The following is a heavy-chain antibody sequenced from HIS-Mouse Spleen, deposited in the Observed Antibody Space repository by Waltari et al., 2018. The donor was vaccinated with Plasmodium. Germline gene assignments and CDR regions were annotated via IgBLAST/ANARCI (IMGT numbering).Heavy chain of an antibody. CDR2: IKQDGSEK. CDR1: GFTFSSYW. J-gene: IGHJ2*01. Sequence: EVQLVESGGGLVQPGGSLRLSCAASGFTFSSYWMRWGRQAPGKGLEWVANIKQDGSEKYYVDSVKGRFTISRDNAKNSLYLQMNSLRAEDTAVYYCASSWYRYFDLWGRGTLVTVSS. CDR3: ASSWYRYFDL. D-gene: IGHD6-13*01. V-gene: IGHV3-7*01.